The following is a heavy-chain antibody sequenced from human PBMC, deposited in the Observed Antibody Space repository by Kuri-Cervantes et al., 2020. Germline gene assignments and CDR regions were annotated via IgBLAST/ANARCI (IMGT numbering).Heavy chain of an antibody. D-gene: IGHD6-19*01. CDR2: IIPIFGTA. CDR1: GGTFSSYA. CDR3: ARTRAVALFIPDY. Sequence: SVKVSCKASGGTFSSYAISWVRQAPGQGLEWMGGIIPIFGTANYAQKFQGRVTITADESTSTAYMELSRLRSDDTAVYYCARTRAVALFIPDYWGQGTLVTVSS. V-gene: IGHV1-69*13. J-gene: IGHJ4*02.